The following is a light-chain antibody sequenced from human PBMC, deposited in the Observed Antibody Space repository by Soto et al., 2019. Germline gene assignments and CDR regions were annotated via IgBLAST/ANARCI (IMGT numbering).Light chain of an antibody. CDR3: QQYNSSPPEFT. CDR1: ESISSSY. Sequence: EIVLTQSPGTLSVSPGERVTLSCRASESISSSYLAWYQQRPGQAPRLLIFGASYRATGIPDRFSGSGSGTDFTLTISRLEPEDFAVYYCQQYNSSPPEFTFGPGTKVASK. CDR2: GAS. J-gene: IGKJ3*01. V-gene: IGKV3-20*01.